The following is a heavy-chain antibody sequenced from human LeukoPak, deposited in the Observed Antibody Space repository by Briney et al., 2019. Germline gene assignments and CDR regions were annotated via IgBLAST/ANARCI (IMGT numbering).Heavy chain of an antibody. V-gene: IGHV3-11*01. CDR3: ARWDSSGCLDY. Sequence: PGGSLRLSCAASGFTFNNYAMSWVRQAPGKGLEWVSYISSSGTTIYYADSVKGRFTISRDNAKNSLYLQMNSLRAEDTAVYFCARWDSSGCLDYWGQGTLVTVSS. J-gene: IGHJ4*02. CDR2: ISSSGTTI. CDR1: GFTFNNYA. D-gene: IGHD3-22*01.